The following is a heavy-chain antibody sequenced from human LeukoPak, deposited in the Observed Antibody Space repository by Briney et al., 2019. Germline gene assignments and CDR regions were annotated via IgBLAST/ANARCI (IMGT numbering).Heavy chain of an antibody. CDR2: ISYDGSNK. CDR3: ARRLSLRFDAFAV. Sequence: QSGGSLRLSCAASGFTFSSYAMSWVRQAPGKGLEWVAVISYDGSNKYYADSVKGRFTISRDTSKNTLFLQMNSLRAEDTALYYCARRLSLRFDAFAVWGPGTVVTVSS. D-gene: IGHD3-3*01. CDR1: GFTFSSYA. V-gene: IGHV3-30*03. J-gene: IGHJ3*01.